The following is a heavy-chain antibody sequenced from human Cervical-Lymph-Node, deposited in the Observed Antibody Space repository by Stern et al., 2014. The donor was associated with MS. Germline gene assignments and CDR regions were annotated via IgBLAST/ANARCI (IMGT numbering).Heavy chain of an antibody. D-gene: IGHD2-2*01. J-gene: IGHJ5*02. Sequence: VQLVQSGAEVKKPGESLKISCKGSGYSFTSYWIGWVRQMPGKGLEWIGIIYPGDSDTRYRPSFQCQVTISADKSISTAYLQWSSLKASDTAMYYCASPCSRYCSSTSCYCTWGQGTLVTVSS. CDR1: GYSFTSYW. CDR3: ASPCSRYCSSTSCYCT. V-gene: IGHV5-51*01. CDR2: IYPGDSDT.